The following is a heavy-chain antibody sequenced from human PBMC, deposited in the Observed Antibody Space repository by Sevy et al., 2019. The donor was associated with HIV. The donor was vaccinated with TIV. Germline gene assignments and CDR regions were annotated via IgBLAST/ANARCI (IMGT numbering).Heavy chain of an antibody. CDR2: IKQDGSEK. CDR1: GFTFSSYW. CDR3: AREYEYDFWSGYGTYFDY. V-gene: IGHV3-7*01. Sequence: GGSLRLSCAASGFTFSSYWMSWVRQAPGKGLEWVANIKQDGSEKYYVDSVKGRFTISRDNAKNSLYLQMNSLRAEDTTVYYCAREYEYDFWSGYGTYFDYWGQGTLLTVSS. D-gene: IGHD3-3*01. J-gene: IGHJ4*02.